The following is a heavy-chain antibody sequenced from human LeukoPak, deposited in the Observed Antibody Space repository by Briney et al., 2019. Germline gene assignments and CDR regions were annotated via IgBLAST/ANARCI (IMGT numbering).Heavy chain of an antibody. CDR2: ISGSGGST. CDR3: ASQAYSSSPSVGY. J-gene: IGHJ4*02. V-gene: IGHV3-23*01. Sequence: GGSLRLSCAASGFTFSSYAMSWVRQAPGKGLEWVSAISGSGGSTYYADSVKGRFTISRDNAKNTLYLQMNNLRVEDTALYYCASQAYSSSPSVGYWGQGTLVTVSS. CDR1: GFTFSSYA. D-gene: IGHD6-6*01.